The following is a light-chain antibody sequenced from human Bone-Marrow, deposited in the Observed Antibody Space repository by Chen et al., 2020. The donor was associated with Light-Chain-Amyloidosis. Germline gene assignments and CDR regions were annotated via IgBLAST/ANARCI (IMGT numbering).Light chain of an antibody. J-gene: IGKJ5*01. Sequence: ELVLTQSPGTLSLSPVESATVSCRASQSVSSSYVAWYQQKSGQAPRLLIHGASTRATGIPDRFSGRGSGTDFTLSITRVEAEDFAVYYCQHYDSLLTFGQGTRLDIK. V-gene: IGKV3-20*01. CDR1: QSVSSSY. CDR2: GAS. CDR3: QHYDSLLT.